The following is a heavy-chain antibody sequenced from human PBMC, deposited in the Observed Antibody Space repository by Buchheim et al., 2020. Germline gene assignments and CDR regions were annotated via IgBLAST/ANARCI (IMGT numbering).Heavy chain of an antibody. V-gene: IGHV1-3*05. CDR3: ARERDGTFYFDY. J-gene: IGHJ4*02. Sequence: QVRLVQSGAEERKPGAAVKISCKASGYTFSSYGIHWVRQAPGQRLEWLGWINIGSGYTKYSPRFQGRVTCTRACSANTAFMEVRSLGSEDTAVYYCARERDGTFYFDYWGQGTL. CDR2: INIGSGYT. CDR1: GYTFSSYG. D-gene: IGHD1-7*01.